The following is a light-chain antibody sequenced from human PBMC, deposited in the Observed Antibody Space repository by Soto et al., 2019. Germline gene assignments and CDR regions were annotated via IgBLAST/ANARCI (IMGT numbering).Light chain of an antibody. Sequence: DTQMTQSPSTLSASVGDRVTITCRASQSINSWLAWDQQKPGKAHKLLIYKASKLESGVPSRFSGHASGTEFTLTISSLQPDDLATYYCQQYNGYSGTFRQGPKVEIK. V-gene: IGKV1-5*03. CDR2: KAS. CDR1: QSINSW. J-gene: IGKJ2*02. CDR3: QQYNGYSGT.